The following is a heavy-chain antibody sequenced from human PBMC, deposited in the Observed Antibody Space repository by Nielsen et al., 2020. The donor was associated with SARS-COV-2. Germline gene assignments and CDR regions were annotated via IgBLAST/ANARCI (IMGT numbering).Heavy chain of an antibody. V-gene: IGHV1-69*13. CDR1: GDTLSSHG. CDR2: IIRVSGA. D-gene: IGHD4-11*01. CDR3: ARGSQGQQLNYYMDV. Sequence: SVKVSCKASGDTLSSHGLFWVRQAPGQGLEWIGEIIRVSGANYAQKFQGRVTITADGSTSTAYMELSSLRSEDTAVYYCARGSQGQQLNYYMDVWGKGTTVTVSS. J-gene: IGHJ6*03.